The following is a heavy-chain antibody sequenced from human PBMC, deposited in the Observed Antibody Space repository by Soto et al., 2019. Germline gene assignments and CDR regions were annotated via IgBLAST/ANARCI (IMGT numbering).Heavy chain of an antibody. V-gene: IGHV1-18*01. D-gene: IGHD2-2*02. CDR1: GYTFTSYG. J-gene: IGHJ6*02. CDR2: ISAYNGNT. CDR3: ARVDIVVVSVAIVMGYYYYGELV. Sequence: ASVKVSCKASGYTFTSYGISWVRQSPGQGLEWMGWISAYNGNTNYAQKLQGRVTMTTDTSTSTAYMELRSLRSDDTAVYYCARVDIVVVSVAIVMGYYYYGELVRG.